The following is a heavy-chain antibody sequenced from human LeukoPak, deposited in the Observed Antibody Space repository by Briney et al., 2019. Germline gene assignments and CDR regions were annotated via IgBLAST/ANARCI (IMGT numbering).Heavy chain of an antibody. V-gene: IGHV3-23*01. Sequence: PGGSLRLSCVSSGFTLSSYAMSWVRPPAGRGVEWVSAICDSGGSTYYADSVQGRLTLSRDNSNNTLYLQMNSLRAEDTAVYYCAKANGYVLANDYGGQGTLVTVSS. J-gene: IGHJ4*02. D-gene: IGHD3-16*01. CDR3: AKANGYVLANDY. CDR1: GFTLSSYA. CDR2: ICDSGGST.